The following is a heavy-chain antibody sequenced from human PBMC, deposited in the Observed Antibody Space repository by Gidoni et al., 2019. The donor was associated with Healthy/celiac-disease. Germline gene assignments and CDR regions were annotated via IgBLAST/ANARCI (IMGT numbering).Heavy chain of an antibody. CDR3: AKGSGEWEPFGY. CDR2: ISGSGGST. Sequence: EVQLLESGGGLVQPGGSLRLSCAASGFPFSSYAMSWVRQAPGKGLEWVSAISGSGGSTYYADSVKGRCTISRDNSKNTLYLQMNSLRAEDTAVYYCAKGSGEWEPFGYWGQGTLVTVSS. J-gene: IGHJ4*02. D-gene: IGHD1-26*01. CDR1: GFPFSSYA. V-gene: IGHV3-23*01.